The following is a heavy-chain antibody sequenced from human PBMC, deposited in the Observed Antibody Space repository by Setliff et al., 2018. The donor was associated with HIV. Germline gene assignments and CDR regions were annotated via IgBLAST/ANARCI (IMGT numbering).Heavy chain of an antibody. CDR1: GGSISSYY. D-gene: IGHD6-19*01. V-gene: IGHV4-59*01. CDR3: ARVRYSSGWYSHAFDI. Sequence: SETLSLTCTVSGGSISSYYWSWIRQPPGNGLEWIGYIYYSGSTNYNPSLKSRVTISVDTSKNQFSLKLSSVTAADTAVYYCARVRYSSGWYSHAFDIWGQGTMVTVSS. J-gene: IGHJ3*02. CDR2: IYYSGST.